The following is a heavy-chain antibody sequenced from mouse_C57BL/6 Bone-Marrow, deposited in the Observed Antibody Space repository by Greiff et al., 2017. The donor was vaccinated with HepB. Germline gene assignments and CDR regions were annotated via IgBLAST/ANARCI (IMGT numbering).Heavy chain of an antibody. CDR1: GYSITSGYF. CDR2: ISYDGSN. V-gene: IGHV3-6*01. D-gene: IGHD2-4*01. J-gene: IGHJ4*01. Sequence: EVQLQESGPGLVKPSQSLSLTCSVTGYSITSGYFWYWIRQFPGNKLEWMGYISYDGSNNYNPSLKNRISITRDTSKNQFFLKLNSVTTEDTATYYCARDDYDGAMDYWGQGTSVTVSS. CDR3: ARDDYDGAMDY.